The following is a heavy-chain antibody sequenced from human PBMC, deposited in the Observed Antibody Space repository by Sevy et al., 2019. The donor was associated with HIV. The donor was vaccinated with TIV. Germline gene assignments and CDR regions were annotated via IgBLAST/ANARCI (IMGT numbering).Heavy chain of an antibody. V-gene: IGHV1-2*02. CDR3: ARDQEFCSTTTCYSRLDH. J-gene: IGHJ4*01. D-gene: IGHD2-2*02. CDR1: GYTFTDYY. Sequence: ASVKVSCETSGYTFTDYYIHWVRQAPGQGLEWMGWINPNSDVTKSAKKFQDRVIMTKDTSISTVYMELRGLTFDDSAVYYCARDQEFCSTTTCYSRLDHWGHGSLVTVSS. CDR2: INPNSDVT.